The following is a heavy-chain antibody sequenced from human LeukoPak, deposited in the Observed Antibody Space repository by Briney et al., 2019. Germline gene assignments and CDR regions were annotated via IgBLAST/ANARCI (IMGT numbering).Heavy chain of an antibody. Sequence: GGSLRLSCAASGFIFSNYAMSWVRQAPGKGLEWVSSLSGSGGSTYYADSVKGRFTISRDNSKNTMYLQMNSLRVVDTAVYYCARERRAMAVAGTTVDYWGQGTLVTVSS. D-gene: IGHD6-19*01. V-gene: IGHV3-23*01. CDR1: GFIFSNYA. CDR2: LSGSGGST. CDR3: ARERRAMAVAGTTVDY. J-gene: IGHJ4*02.